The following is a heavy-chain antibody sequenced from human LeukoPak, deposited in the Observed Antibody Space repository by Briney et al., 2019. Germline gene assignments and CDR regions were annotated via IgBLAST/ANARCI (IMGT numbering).Heavy chain of an antibody. J-gene: IGHJ4*02. Sequence: PGGSLRLSCAASGYTLSTSGMHWVRQAPGKGLEWVAFIRSEGNKYYYAESVKSGFTISRDSSKNTLYLQMNSLRPEDTAVYYCAKDLGAYYYGSVLDYWGQGTLVTVSS. D-gene: IGHD3-10*01. CDR1: GYTLSTSG. CDR3: AKDLGAYYYGSVLDY. CDR2: IRSEGNKY. V-gene: IGHV3-30*02.